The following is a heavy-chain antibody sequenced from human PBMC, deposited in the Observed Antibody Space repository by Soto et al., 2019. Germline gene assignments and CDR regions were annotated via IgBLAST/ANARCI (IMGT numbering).Heavy chain of an antibody. Sequence: SGPTLVNPTQTLTLTCTFSGFSLSTSGVGVGWIRQPPGKALEWLALIYWNDDKRYSPSLKSRLTITKDTSKNQVVLTMTNMDPVDTATYCCERSECELQFDYYWGQGTLVTVSS. CDR3: ERSECELQFDYY. J-gene: IGHJ4*02. V-gene: IGHV2-5*01. CDR1: GFSLSTSGVG. D-gene: IGHD1-26*01. CDR2: IYWNDDK.